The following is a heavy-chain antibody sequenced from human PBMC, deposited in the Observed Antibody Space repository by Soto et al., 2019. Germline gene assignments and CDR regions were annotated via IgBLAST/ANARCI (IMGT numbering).Heavy chain of an antibody. CDR1: GGTFSSYA. V-gene: IGHV1-69*13. CDR3: ARVLALPLRFLTMDV. Sequence: ASVKVSCKASGGTFSSYAISWVRQAPGQGLEWMGGIIPIFGTANYAQKFQGRVTITADESTSTAYMELSSLRSEDTAVYYCARVLALPLRFLTMDVWGQGTTVTVS. J-gene: IGHJ6*02. CDR2: IIPIFGTA. D-gene: IGHD3-3*01.